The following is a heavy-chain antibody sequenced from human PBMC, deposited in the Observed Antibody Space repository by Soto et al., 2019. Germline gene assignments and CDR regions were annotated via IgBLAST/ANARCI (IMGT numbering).Heavy chain of an antibody. V-gene: IGHV3-23*01. CDR2: ISGSGGST. CDR3: AKTYYDFWSGYLETYYFDY. CDR1: GFTFSSYA. J-gene: IGHJ4*02. Sequence: EVQLLESGGGLVQPGGSLRLSCAASGFTFSSYAMSWVRQARGKGLEWVSAISGSGGSTYYADSVKGRFTISRDNSKNTLYLQMNSLRAEDTAVYYCAKTYYDFWSGYLETYYFDYWGQGTLVTVSS. D-gene: IGHD3-3*01.